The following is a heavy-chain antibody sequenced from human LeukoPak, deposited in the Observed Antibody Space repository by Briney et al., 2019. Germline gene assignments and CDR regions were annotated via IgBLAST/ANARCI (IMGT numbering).Heavy chain of an antibody. J-gene: IGHJ4*02. CDR2: ISGSGGST. D-gene: IGHD3-16*01. Sequence: GGSLRLSCAASGFTFSSYAMSWVRQAPGKGLEWVSAISGSGGSTYYADSVKGRFTISRDNSKNTLYLQMNSLRAEDTAVYYCAKVRPDYIWGSYQHYFDYWGQGTLVTVSS. V-gene: IGHV3-23*01. CDR3: AKVRPDYIWGSYQHYFDY. CDR1: GFTFSSYA.